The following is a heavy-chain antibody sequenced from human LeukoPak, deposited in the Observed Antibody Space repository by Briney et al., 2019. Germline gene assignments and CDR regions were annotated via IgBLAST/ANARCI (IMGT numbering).Heavy chain of an antibody. Sequence: PGGSLRLSCEVSGFDFSTYSMNWVRQAPGKGLEWVSSISGSSTYKFYADSVKGRFTISRDNAKNTVYLEMNSLRAEDTAVYYCVRGQLWSYYHDYWGQGTLVTVSS. CDR1: GFDFSTYS. CDR3: VRGQLWSYYHDY. D-gene: IGHD5-18*01. V-gene: IGHV3-21*01. J-gene: IGHJ4*02. CDR2: ISGSSTYK.